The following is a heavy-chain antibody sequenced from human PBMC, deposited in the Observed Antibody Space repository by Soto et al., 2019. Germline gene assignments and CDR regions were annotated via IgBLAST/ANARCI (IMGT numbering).Heavy chain of an antibody. CDR1: GFSLSTSGVG. D-gene: IGHD3-16*01. J-gene: IGHJ4*02. CDR3: EHRRRGSYFDY. Sequence: QITLKESGPTLVKPTQTLTLTCTFSGFSLSTSGVGVGWIRQPPGKALAWLALIYWDDDKRYSPSLKSRLTIAKDTSKNQVVLTMTNMDPVDTATYYCEHRRRGSYFDYWGQGTLVTVSS. V-gene: IGHV2-5*02. CDR2: IYWDDDK.